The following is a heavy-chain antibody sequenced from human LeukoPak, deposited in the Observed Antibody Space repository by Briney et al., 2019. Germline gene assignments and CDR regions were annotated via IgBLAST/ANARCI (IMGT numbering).Heavy chain of an antibody. V-gene: IGHV4-39*01. Sequence: PSETLSLTCTVSGGSISRSTYYWGWIRQPPGKGLEWIGSIYYTGSTYYKSSLKNRVTISVDTSKNQFSLKLISVTAADTALYSCARYTTYSGTTGRGVDYWGQGTLVTVSS. D-gene: IGHD4-17*01. CDR3: ARYTTYSGTTGRGVDY. CDR2: IYYTGST. CDR1: GGSISRSTYY. J-gene: IGHJ4*02.